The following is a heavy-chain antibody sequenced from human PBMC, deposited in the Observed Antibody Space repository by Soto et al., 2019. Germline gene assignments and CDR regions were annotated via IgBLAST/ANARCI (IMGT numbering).Heavy chain of an antibody. CDR3: AREYCSGGSCYGADY. D-gene: IGHD2-15*01. J-gene: IGHJ4*02. V-gene: IGHV1-18*01. CDR1: GYTFTSYG. Sequence: ASVKVSCKASGYTFTSYGSSWVRQAPGQGLEWMGWISATNGNTNYAQKLQGRVTMTTDTSTTTAYMEMRSLRSDDTAVYYCAREYCSGGSCYGADYWGQGTLVTVSS. CDR2: ISATNGNT.